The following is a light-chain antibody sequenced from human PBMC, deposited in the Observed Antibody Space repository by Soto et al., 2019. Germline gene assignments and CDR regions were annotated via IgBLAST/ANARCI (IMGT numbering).Light chain of an antibody. CDR1: QSVSSSY. CDR3: QHPGT. Sequence: DIVLTQSPGTLSLSPGERATLSCRASQSVSSSYLAWYQQKPGQAPRLLIYGASSRATGIPDRFSGSGSGTDFTLTISRLEPEDFAVYYCQHPGTFGQGTKVEIK. V-gene: IGKV3-20*01. J-gene: IGKJ1*01. CDR2: GAS.